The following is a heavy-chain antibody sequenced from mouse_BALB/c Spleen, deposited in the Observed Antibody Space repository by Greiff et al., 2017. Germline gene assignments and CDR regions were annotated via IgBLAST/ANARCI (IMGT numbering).Heavy chain of an antibody. D-gene: IGHD2-3*01. CDR2: INSNGGST. V-gene: IGHV5-6-3*01. CDR1: GFTFSSYG. J-gene: IGHJ4*01. Sequence: EVHLVESGGGLVQPGGSLKLSCAASGFTFSSYGMSWVRQTPDKRLELVATINSNGGSTYYPDSVKGRFTISRDNAKNTLYLQMSSLKSEDTAMYYCASRWLQGAMDYWGQGTSVTVSS. CDR3: ASRWLQGAMDY.